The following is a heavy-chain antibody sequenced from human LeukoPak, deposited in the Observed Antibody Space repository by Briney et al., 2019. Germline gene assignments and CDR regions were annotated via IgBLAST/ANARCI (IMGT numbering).Heavy chain of an antibody. Sequence: SETLSLTCAVSGGSISSGGYSWSWIRQPPGKGLEWIGYIYHSGSTYYNPSLKSRVTISVDRSKNQFSLKLSSVTAADTAVYYCARGALAYCGGDCYSWGFDYWGQGTLVTVSS. J-gene: IGHJ4*02. V-gene: IGHV4-30-2*01. CDR1: GGSISSGGYS. CDR3: ARGALAYCGGDCYSWGFDY. CDR2: IYHSGST. D-gene: IGHD2-21*02.